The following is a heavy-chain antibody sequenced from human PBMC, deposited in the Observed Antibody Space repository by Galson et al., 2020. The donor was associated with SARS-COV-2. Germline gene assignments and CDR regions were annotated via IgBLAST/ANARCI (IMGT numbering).Heavy chain of an antibody. D-gene: IGHD1-26*01. Sequence: GESLKISCKASGHTFSDYYIHWVRQAPGQGLEWMGWINPNRGDTNYPQNPQKFQGRVTMTSDTSMSTVYMELSSLRSDDTALYYCAKWVPVANRLNGFDIWGQGTMFTVSS. CDR1: GHTFSDYY. CDR3: AKWVPVANRLNGFDI. J-gene: IGHJ3*02. V-gene: IGHV1-2*02. CDR2: INPNRGDT.